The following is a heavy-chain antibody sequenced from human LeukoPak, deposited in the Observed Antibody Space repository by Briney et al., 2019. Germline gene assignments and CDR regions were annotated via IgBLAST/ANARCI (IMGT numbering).Heavy chain of an antibody. D-gene: IGHD3-3*01. CDR3: ATVAGYDFWSGYPSSYFDY. Sequence: ASVKVSCTVSGYTLTELSMHWVRQAPGKGLEWMGGFDPEDGETIYAQKFQGRVTMTEDTSTDTAYMELSSLRSEDTAVYYCATVAGYDFWSGYPSSYFDYWGQGTLVTVSS. CDR2: FDPEDGET. CDR1: GYTLTELS. V-gene: IGHV1-24*01. J-gene: IGHJ4*02.